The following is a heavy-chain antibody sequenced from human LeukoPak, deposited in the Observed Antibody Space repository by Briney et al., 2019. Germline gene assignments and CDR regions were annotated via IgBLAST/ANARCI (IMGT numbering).Heavy chain of an antibody. D-gene: IGHD3-10*01. J-gene: IGHJ5*02. CDR3: VGQRGASGTINYFAP. CDR2: IYPDDSDT. CDR1: GYSFTTYW. Sequence: GESLKISCKTSGYSFTTYWIGWVRQLPGRGLEWVGAIYPDDSDTRYSPSFQGQVVLSADRSIRTAYLQWNTLQTSDTAMYYCVGQRGASGTINYFAPGGEGSLVTVSS. V-gene: IGHV5-51*01.